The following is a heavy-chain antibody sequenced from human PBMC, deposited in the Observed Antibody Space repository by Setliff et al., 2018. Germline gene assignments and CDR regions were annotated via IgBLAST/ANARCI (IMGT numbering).Heavy chain of an antibody. D-gene: IGHD3-3*01. V-gene: IGHV4-4*02. Sequence: LSLTCAVSGGSISSSNWWSWVRQPPGKGLEWIGEINHSGSTNCNPSLKSRVTISVDTSQNQISLKLSSVTAADTAVYYCARAPRNFGVVINYYYYYYGMDVWGQGTTVTVSS. J-gene: IGHJ6*02. CDR1: GGSISSSNW. CDR3: ARAPRNFGVVINYYYYYYGMDV. CDR2: INHSGST.